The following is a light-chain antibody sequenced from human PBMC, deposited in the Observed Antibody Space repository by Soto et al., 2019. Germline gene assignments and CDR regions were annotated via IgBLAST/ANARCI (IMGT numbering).Light chain of an antibody. Sequence: SSELTQPPSVSVGPGQTARITCGGNNIGSKSVHWYQQKPGQAPVLVDYDDSDRPSAIPERFSGSNSGNTATLTISRVEGGDEDDYYCQVWDSGSDHYVFGTGTKVTVL. CDR2: DDS. CDR1: NIGSKS. J-gene: IGLJ1*01. CDR3: QVWDSGSDHYV. V-gene: IGLV3-21*02.